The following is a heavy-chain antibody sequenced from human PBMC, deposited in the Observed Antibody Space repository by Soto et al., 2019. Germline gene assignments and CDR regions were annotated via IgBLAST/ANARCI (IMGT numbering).Heavy chain of an antibody. D-gene: IGHD3-9*01. Sequence: ASVKVSCKVSGYTITELSMHWVRQAPGKGLEWMGGFDPEDGETIYAQKFQGRVTMTEDTSTDTTYMELSSLRSEDTAVYYCATRVAGYSTSTYYYYGMDVWGQGTTVTVSS. CDR2: FDPEDGET. V-gene: IGHV1-24*01. J-gene: IGHJ6*02. CDR1: GYTITELS. CDR3: ATRVAGYSTSTYYYYGMDV.